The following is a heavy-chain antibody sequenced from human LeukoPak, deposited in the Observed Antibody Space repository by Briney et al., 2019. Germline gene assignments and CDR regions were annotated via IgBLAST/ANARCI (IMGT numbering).Heavy chain of an antibody. V-gene: IGHV4-34*01. CDR1: GGSFSGYY. Sequence: SETLSLTCAVYGGSFSGYYWSWIRQPPGKGLEWIGEINHSGSTNYNASPKSRVTISVDTSQNQFSLKLSSVTAADTAVYYCARGRRVRGVMHPYYGMDVWGQGTTVTVSS. CDR2: INHSGST. D-gene: IGHD3-10*01. CDR3: ARGRRVRGVMHPYYGMDV. J-gene: IGHJ6*02.